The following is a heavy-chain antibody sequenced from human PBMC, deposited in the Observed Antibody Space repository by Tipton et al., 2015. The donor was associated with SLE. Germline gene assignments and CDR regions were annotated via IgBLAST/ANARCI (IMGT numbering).Heavy chain of an antibody. D-gene: IGHD3-22*01. CDR2: IYSGGST. CDR3: ARAERYYDSSGYPHWYFDL. V-gene: IGHV3-53*01. J-gene: IGHJ2*01. Sequence: LSLTCAVYGGSFSGYYWSWIRQPPGKGLEWVSVIYSGGSTYYADSVKGRFTISRDNSKNTLYLQMNSLRAEDTAVYYCARAERYYDSSGYPHWYFDLWGRGTLVTVSS. CDR1: GGSFSGYY.